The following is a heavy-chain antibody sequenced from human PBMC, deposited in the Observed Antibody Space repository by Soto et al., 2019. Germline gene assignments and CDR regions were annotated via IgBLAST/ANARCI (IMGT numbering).Heavy chain of an antibody. Sequence: GGSLRPSCAASGFTFSSYEMNWVRQAPGRGLEWVSYITDSGSTIYYADSVKGRFTISRDNAKSSLYLQMNSLRAEDTAVYYCARAYSSSWYYFDYWGQGTLVTVSS. CDR1: GFTFSSYE. J-gene: IGHJ4*02. CDR3: ARAYSSSWYYFDY. V-gene: IGHV3-48*03. D-gene: IGHD6-13*01. CDR2: ITDSGSTI.